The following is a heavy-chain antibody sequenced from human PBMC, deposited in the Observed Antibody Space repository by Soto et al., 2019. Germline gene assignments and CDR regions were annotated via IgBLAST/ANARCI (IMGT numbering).Heavy chain of an antibody. Sequence: PSETLSLTCTVSGGSISSYYWSWIRQPPGKGLEWIGYIYYSGSTNYNPSLKSRVTISVDTSKNQFSLKLSSVTAADTAVYYCARGAVADDAFDIWGQGTMVTVSS. D-gene: IGHD6-19*01. CDR2: IYYSGST. CDR3: ARGAVADDAFDI. CDR1: GGSISSYY. V-gene: IGHV4-59*01. J-gene: IGHJ3*02.